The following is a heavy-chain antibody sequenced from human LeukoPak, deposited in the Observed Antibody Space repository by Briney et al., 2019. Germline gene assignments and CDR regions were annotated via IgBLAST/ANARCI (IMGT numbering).Heavy chain of an antibody. CDR3: AKDAEGPNYGSGSYVDY. CDR1: GFTFNTYS. D-gene: IGHD3-10*01. V-gene: IGHV3-23*01. Sequence: GGSLRLSCEASGFTFNTYSMNWARQAPGKGLEWVSAISGSGGSTYYADSVKGRFTISRDNSKNTLYLQMNSLRAEDTAVYYCAKDAEGPNYGSGSYVDYWGQGTLVTVSS. J-gene: IGHJ4*02. CDR2: ISGSGGST.